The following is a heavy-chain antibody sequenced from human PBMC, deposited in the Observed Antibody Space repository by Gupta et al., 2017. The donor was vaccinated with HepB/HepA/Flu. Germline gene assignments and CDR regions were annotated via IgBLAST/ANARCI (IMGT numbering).Heavy chain of an antibody. CDR2: IKQDGREK. V-gene: IGHV3-7*01. CDR3: AVSGGGD. D-gene: IGHD1-26*01. Sequence: EVQLVESGGNLVQPGGSLRLSCAASGSSFSRSWMNWVRQAPGKGLEWVASIKQDGREKYYVDSVRGRFTISRDNVKNSLYLQMNSLRVEYTAVDYCAVSGGGDWGQGTLVTVSS. J-gene: IGHJ4*02. CDR1: GSSFSRSW.